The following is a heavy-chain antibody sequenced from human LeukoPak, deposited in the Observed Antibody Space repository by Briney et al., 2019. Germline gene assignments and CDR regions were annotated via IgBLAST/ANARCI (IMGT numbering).Heavy chain of an antibody. J-gene: IGHJ4*02. CDR2: ISGSGGST. CDR1: GFTFSSYA. CDR3: ARALSA. D-gene: IGHD3-3*01. V-gene: IGHV3-23*01. Sequence: GGSLRLSCAASGFTFSSYAMSWVRQAPGKGLEWVSAISGSGGSTYYADSVKGRFTISRDNAKKSVYLQMNSLTVEDTAVYFCARALSAWGQGTRVTVSS.